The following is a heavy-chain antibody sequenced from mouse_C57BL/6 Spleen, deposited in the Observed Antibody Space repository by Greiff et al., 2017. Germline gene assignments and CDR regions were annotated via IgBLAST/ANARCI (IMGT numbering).Heavy chain of an antibody. D-gene: IGHD4-1*02. J-gene: IGHJ2*01. V-gene: IGHV1-50*01. CDR1: GYTFTSYW. Sequence: QVQLKQPGAELVKPGASVKLSCKASGYTFTSYWMQWVKQRPGQGLEWIGEIDPSDSYTNYNQKFKGKATLTVDSSSSTAYMQLSSLTSEDSAVYYCAPSTRRGVYFDYGGQGTTRTVSS. CDR2: IDPSDSYT. CDR3: APSTRRGVYFDY.